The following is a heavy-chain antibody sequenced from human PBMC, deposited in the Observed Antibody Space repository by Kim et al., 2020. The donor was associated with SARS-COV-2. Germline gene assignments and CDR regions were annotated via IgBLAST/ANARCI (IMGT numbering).Heavy chain of an antibody. J-gene: IGHJ4*02. CDR2: ISSDGSNK. CDR1: EVTFSSHG. CDR3: VKGYYYGSG. D-gene: IGHD3-10*01. Sequence: GGSLRLSCADSEVTFSSHGMNWVRRAPGKGLEWVALISSDGSNKDYADSVKGRFTISRDNSKNTLFLQMNGLRAEDTAVYHCVKGYYYGSGWGQGTLVTV. V-gene: IGHV3-30*18.